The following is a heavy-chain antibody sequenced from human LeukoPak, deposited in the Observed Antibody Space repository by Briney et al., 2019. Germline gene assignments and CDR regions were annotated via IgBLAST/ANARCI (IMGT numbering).Heavy chain of an antibody. V-gene: IGHV3-23*01. CDR1: GFTFNHYA. CDR2: VSENGDGT. Sequence: PGGSLRLSCVASGFTFNHYAMSWVRQAPGKGLEWVASVSENGDGTMYPDSVKGRFTISRDNSRKTVLLEVNSLRVKDAATYYCARGWTTFHYWGQGALVTVSS. J-gene: IGHJ4*02. CDR3: ARGWTTFHY. D-gene: IGHD1-1*01.